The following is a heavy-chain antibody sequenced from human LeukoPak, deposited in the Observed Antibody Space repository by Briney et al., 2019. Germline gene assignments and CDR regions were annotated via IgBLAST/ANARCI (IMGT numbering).Heavy chain of an antibody. CDR2: IRSKANSYAT. J-gene: IGHJ6*03. Sequence: PGGSLRLSCAASGFTFSSYAMHWVRQASGKGLEWVGRIRSKANSYATAYAASVKGRFTISRDDSKNTAYLQMNSLKTEDTAVYYCTRPETGDHYYYYMDVWGKGTTVTASS. V-gene: IGHV3-73*01. CDR1: GFTFSSYA. D-gene: IGHD7-27*01. CDR3: TRPETGDHYYYYMDV.